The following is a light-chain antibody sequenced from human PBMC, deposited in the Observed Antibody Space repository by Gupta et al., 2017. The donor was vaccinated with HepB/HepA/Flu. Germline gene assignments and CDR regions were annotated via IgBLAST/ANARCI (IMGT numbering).Light chain of an antibody. J-gene: IGKJ2*01. CDR3: MQAQQLPRT. CDR1: QSLLYSNGYNY. Sequence: DIVMTQSPLSLPVTPGGPASISCRSSQSLLYSNGYNYLDWYLQQPGQAPQILIYLGSNRASGVPDRFSGSGSGTEFTLKTSRGEAEDVGVYYCMQAQQLPRTFGQGTKLEIK. CDR2: LGS. V-gene: IGKV2-28*01.